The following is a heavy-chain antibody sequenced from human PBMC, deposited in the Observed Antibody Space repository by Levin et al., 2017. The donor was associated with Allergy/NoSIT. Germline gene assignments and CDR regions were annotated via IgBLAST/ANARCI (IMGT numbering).Heavy chain of an antibody. V-gene: IGHV3-30*18. CDR3: AKDWLWEDFDYGSNV. D-gene: IGHD3-16*01. CDR2: ISYDGRIK. Sequence: SCAASGIKFSNYGFHWVRQAPGKGLEWVALISYDGRIKYYADSVKGRFTISRDNSKNTLLLQMDSLRVEDTAVYYCAKDWLWEDFDYGSNVWGQGTLVTVSS. CDR1: GIKFSNYG. J-gene: IGHJ3*01.